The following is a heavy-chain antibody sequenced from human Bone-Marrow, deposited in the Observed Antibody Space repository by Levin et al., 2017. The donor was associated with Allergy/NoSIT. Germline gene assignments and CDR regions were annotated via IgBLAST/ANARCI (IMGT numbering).Heavy chain of an antibody. CDR2: INSGNGNT. Sequence: GASVKVSCKASGYTFTSHAMHWVRQAPGQRLEWMGWINSGNGNTKYSQKFQGRVTITRDTSASTAYMDLSSLRFEDTAVYYCAREVAARPYNWFDPWGQGTLVTVSS. J-gene: IGHJ5*02. CDR1: GYTFTSHA. D-gene: IGHD6-6*01. V-gene: IGHV1-3*04. CDR3: AREVAARPYNWFDP.